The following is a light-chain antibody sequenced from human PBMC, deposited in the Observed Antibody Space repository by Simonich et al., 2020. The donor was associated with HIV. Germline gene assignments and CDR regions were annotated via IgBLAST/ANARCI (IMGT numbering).Light chain of an antibody. Sequence: DIVMTQSPDSLAVSLGERATINCKSSQSVLYSSNNKHSLAWYQQIPGQPPKLLIYWASTRESGVPDRFSGSGSGTDFTLTISSLQAEDVAVYYCQQYHSSPCTFGPGTKVDIK. J-gene: IGKJ3*01. CDR3: QQYHSSPCT. CDR1: QSVLYSSNNKHS. V-gene: IGKV4-1*01. CDR2: WAS.